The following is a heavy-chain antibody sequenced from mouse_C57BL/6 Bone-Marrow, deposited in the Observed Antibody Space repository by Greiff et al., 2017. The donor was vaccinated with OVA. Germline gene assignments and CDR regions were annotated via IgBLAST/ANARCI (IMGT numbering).Heavy chain of an antibody. J-gene: IGHJ2*01. CDR2: ISSGSSTI. CDR1: GFTFSDYG. D-gene: IGHD2-3*01. V-gene: IGHV5-17*01. Sequence: DVQLVESGGGLVKPGGSLKLSCAASGFTFSDYGMHWVRQAPEKGLEWVAYISSGSSTIYYADTVKGRFTISRDKSKNTLFLQMTSLRSEDTAMYYCARPDGYYVDYWGQGTTLTVSS. CDR3: ARPDGYYVDY.